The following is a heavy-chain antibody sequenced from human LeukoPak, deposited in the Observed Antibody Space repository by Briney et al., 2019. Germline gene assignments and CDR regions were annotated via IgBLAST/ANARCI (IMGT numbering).Heavy chain of an antibody. V-gene: IGHV1-2*02. J-gene: IGHJ4*02. D-gene: IGHD6-13*01. CDR1: GYTFTGYY. CDR2: INPNSGGT. Sequence: ASVKVSCKASGYTFTGYYMHWVRQAPGQGLEWMGWINPNSGGTNYAQKFQGRVTMTRDTSISTACMELSRLRSDDTAVYYCARGPYSSSWYGYWGQGTLVTVSS. CDR3: ARGPYSSSWYGY.